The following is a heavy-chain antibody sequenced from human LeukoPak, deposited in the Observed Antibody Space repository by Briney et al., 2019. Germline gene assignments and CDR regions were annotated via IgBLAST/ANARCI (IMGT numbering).Heavy chain of an antibody. CDR1: GFTFSSYA. CDR3: AKDRCSGGSCYSYFDY. V-gene: IGHV3-23*01. Sequence: GGSLRLSRAASGFTFSSYAMSWVRQAPGKGLEWVSAISGSGGSTYYADSVKGRFTISRDNSKNTLYLQMNSLRAEDTAVYYCAKDRCSGGSCYSYFDYWGQGTLVTVSS. D-gene: IGHD2-15*01. CDR2: ISGSGGST. J-gene: IGHJ4*02.